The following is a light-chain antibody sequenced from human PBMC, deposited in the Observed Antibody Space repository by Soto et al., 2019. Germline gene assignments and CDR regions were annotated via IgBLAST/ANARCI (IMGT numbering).Light chain of an antibody. CDR2: KAS. V-gene: IGKV1-5*03. J-gene: IGKJ5*01. Sequence: DIQMTQSPSTLSGSVGDRVNITCRDSQTISSWLAWYQQKQGKAPKXMIYKASTLKSGVPSRFSGSGSGTDFTLTISSLQPDDFAVYYCQQRSNLPDAFGQGTRLEIK. CDR1: QTISSW. CDR3: QQRSNLPDA.